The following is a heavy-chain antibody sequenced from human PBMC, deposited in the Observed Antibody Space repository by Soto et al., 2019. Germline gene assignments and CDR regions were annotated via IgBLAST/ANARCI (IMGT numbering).Heavy chain of an antibody. CDR3: VTDSVVIAADSY. D-gene: IGHD2-15*01. V-gene: IGHV1-24*01. J-gene: IGHJ4*02. Sequence: QVQLVQSGAEVKKPGASVKVSCKVSGYTLNEVSMHWVRQAPGKGLEWMGGFDAEETDTIYAQKFQGRVSVTEDTSTDTAYMELSSLRSEDIAVFYFVTDSVVIAADSYWGQGTLVSVSS. CDR2: FDAEETDT. CDR1: GYTLNEVS.